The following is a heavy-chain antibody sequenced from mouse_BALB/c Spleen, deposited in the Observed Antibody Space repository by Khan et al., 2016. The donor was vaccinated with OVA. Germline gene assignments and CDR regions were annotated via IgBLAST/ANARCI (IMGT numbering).Heavy chain of an antibody. D-gene: IGHD2-1*01. CDR3: ARAGYGNPFAY. Sequence: QVQLQQSGAELVKPGASVKISCKASGYTFTSYYMYWVKQRPGQGLEWIGGINPSKGDTKFNEKFKSKATLTVDKSSSTAYMQLSSLTSEDSAVSYCARAGYGNPFAYWGQGTLVPVSA. CDR2: INPSKGDT. V-gene: IGHV1S81*02. CDR1: GYTFTSYY. J-gene: IGHJ3*01.